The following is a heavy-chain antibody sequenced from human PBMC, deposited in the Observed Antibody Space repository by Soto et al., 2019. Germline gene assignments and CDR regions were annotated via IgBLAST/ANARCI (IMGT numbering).Heavy chain of an antibody. Sequence: EVQLVESGGGLVQPGGSLRLSCAASGFTFSSYWMHWVRQAPGKGLVWVSRINSDGSSTSYADSVKGRFTISRDNAKNTLYLQMNSLRAEDTAVYYCARDGARGVIRTSDQNGMDVWGQGTTVTVSS. CDR1: GFTFSSYW. D-gene: IGHD3-10*01. V-gene: IGHV3-74*01. J-gene: IGHJ6*02. CDR2: INSDGSST. CDR3: ARDGARGVIRTSDQNGMDV.